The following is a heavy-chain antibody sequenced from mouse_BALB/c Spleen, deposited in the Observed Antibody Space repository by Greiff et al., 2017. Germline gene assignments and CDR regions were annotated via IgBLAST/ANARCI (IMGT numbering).Heavy chain of an antibody. CDR1: GYTFTSYW. CDR2: INPSNGRT. CDR3: ARRIYYDDY. J-gene: IGHJ2*01. Sequence: QVQLQQSGAELVKPGASVKLSCKASGYTFTSYWMHWVKQRPGQGLEWIGEINPSNGRTNYNEKFKSKATLTVDKSSSTAYMQLSSLTSEDSAVYYCARRIYYDDYWGQGTTLTVSS. D-gene: IGHD2-4*01. V-gene: IGHV1S81*02.